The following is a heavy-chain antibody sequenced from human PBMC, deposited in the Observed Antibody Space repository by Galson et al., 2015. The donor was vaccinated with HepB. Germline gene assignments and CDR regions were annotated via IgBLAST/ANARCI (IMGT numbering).Heavy chain of an antibody. V-gene: IGHV3-15*05. CDR2: IKSKSDGGTT. CDR1: GFTFNDAW. Sequence: SLRLSCAASGFTFNDAWMTWVRQAPGEGLEWVGRIKSKSDGGTTDYGAPVKGRFTISRDDSKNTLFLQMNSLKTEDTAVYYCTTGGTAVVISWGQGTLVTVSS. D-gene: IGHD4-23*01. CDR3: TTGGTAVVIS. J-gene: IGHJ4*02.